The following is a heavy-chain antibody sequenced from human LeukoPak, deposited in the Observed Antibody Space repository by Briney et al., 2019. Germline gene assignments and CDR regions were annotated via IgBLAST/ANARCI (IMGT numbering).Heavy chain of an antibody. D-gene: IGHD3-10*01. V-gene: IGHV1-24*01. J-gene: IGHJ4*02. CDR1: GYTLTELS. Sequence: ASVKVSCKVSGYTLTELSMHWVRQAPGKGLEWMGGFDPEDGETIYAQKFQGRVTMTEDTSTDTAYMELSSLRSGDTAVYYCATRVGEWVRGVYLAFRRFDYWGQGTLVTVSS. CDR2: FDPEDGET. CDR3: ATRVGEWVRGVYLAFRRFDY.